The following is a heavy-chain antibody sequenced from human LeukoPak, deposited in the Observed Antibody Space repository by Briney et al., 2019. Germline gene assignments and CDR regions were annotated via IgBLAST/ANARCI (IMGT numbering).Heavy chain of an antibody. V-gene: IGHV3-9*01. J-gene: IGHJ4*02. CDR1: GFTFDDYA. CDR3: AKDRGWELPQGDFDY. Sequence: QAGGSLRLSCAASGFTFDDYAMHWVRQAPGKGLEWVSGISWNSGSIGYADSVKGRFTISRDSAKNSLYLQMNSLRAEDTALYYCAKDRGWELPQGDFDYWGQGTLVTVSS. CDR2: ISWNSGSI. D-gene: IGHD1-26*01.